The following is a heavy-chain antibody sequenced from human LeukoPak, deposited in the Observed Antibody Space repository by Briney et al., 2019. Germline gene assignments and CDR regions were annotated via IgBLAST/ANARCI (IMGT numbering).Heavy chain of an antibody. J-gene: IGHJ5*02. D-gene: IGHD5-12*01. CDR1: GYTFTSYY. CDR3: ARVATMINWFDP. V-gene: IGHV1-46*01. Sequence: ASVKVSCKASGYTFTSYYMHWVRQAPGQGLEWMGIINPSGGSTSYAQKFQGRVTMTRDMSTSTVYMELSRLRSDDTAVYYCARVATMINWFDPWGQGTLVTVSS. CDR2: INPSGGST.